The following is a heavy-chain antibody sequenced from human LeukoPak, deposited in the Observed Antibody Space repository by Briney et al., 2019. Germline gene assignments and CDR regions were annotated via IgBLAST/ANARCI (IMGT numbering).Heavy chain of an antibody. CDR3: ARDGIWDYWYGMDV. J-gene: IGHJ6*02. Sequence: GRSLRLSCAASGFTFSSYAMHWVRQAPGKGLEWVAVISYDGSNKYYADSVKGRFTISRGNSKNTLYLQMNSLRDEDTAVYYCARDGIWDYWYGMDVWGQGTTVTVSS. CDR1: GFTFSSYA. D-gene: IGHD1-14*01. V-gene: IGHV3-30-3*01. CDR2: ISYDGSNK.